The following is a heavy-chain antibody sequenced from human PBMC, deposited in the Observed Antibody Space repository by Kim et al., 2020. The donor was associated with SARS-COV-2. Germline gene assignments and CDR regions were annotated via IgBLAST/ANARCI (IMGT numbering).Heavy chain of an antibody. CDR3: ARSPGGPPDNWFDP. D-gene: IGHD2-15*01. Sequence: SETLSLTCTVSGGSISSGGYYWSWIRQHPGKGLEWIGYIYYSGSTYYNPSLKSRVTISVDTSKNQFSLKLSSVTAADTAVYYCARSPGGPPDNWFDPWGQGTLVTVSS. CDR2: IYYSGST. CDR1: GGSISSGGYY. J-gene: IGHJ5*02. V-gene: IGHV4-31*03.